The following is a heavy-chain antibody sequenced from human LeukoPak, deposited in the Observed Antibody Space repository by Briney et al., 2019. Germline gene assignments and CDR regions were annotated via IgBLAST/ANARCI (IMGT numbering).Heavy chain of an antibody. CDR1: GGSISSSSYY. J-gene: IGHJ4*02. CDR2: IYYSGSP. CDR3: ARDGYYYDSSGYYYSLNLDY. D-gene: IGHD3-22*01. V-gene: IGHV4-39*07. Sequence: SETLSLTCTVSGGSISSSSYYWRWIRQPPGKGLEWIGSIYYSGSPYYNPSLKSRVTISVDTSKNHFSLKLSSVTAADTAVYYRARDGYYYDSSGYYYSLNLDYWGQGTLVTVSS.